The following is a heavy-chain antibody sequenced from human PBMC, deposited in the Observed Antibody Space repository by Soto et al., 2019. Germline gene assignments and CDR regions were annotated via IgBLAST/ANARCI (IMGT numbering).Heavy chain of an antibody. CDR2: IAYDGSLK. Sequence: GGSLRLSCAVSGFTFSSYGMQWVRQAPGKGLEWVAVIAYDGSLKYYVDSVKGRFTISRDNSKNTLYLQMNSLRAEDTAVYYCARDGDVNTGFGKDYWGQGTLVTVSS. V-gene: IGHV3-30*03. J-gene: IGHJ4*02. CDR3: ARDGDVNTGFGKDY. CDR1: GFTFSSYG. D-gene: IGHD3-16*01.